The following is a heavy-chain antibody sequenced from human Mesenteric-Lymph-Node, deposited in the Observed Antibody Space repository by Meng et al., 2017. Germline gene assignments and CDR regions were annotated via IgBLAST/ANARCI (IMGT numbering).Heavy chain of an antibody. CDR2: ISTSGTNI. V-gene: IGHV3-48*03. D-gene: IGHD6-13*01. Sequence: GESLKISCAGSGFTFSSFEMNWVRQAPGKGLEWISYISTSGTNIYYADSVKGRFTISRDNAKNSLYLQMNSLRAEDTAVYYCAGGYSSSWYGLLGYWGQGTLVTVSS. J-gene: IGHJ4*02. CDR3: AGGYSSSWYGLLGY. CDR1: GFTFSSFE.